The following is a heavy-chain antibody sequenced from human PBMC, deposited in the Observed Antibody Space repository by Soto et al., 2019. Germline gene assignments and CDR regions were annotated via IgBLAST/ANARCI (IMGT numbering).Heavy chain of an antibody. CDR2: ISSGSTYI. Sequence: GGSLRLSCAASGFTFSNHGMHWVRQSPGKGLEWISYISSGSTYIYYADSMEGRFTISRDDAKSSLYLQMNNLRVEDTAVYFCARDRDGSGTNTRCSRYAMDLRGQGTTVTVSS. D-gene: IGHD3-10*01. CDR3: ARDRDGSGTNTRCSRYAMDL. J-gene: IGHJ6*02. CDR1: GFTFSNHG. V-gene: IGHV3-21*01.